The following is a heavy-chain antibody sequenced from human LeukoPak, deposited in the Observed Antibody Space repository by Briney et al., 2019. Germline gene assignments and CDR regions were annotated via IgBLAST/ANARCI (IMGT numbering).Heavy chain of an antibody. D-gene: IGHD6-13*01. CDR3: AKDQWGSSSWYNWLDP. CDR2: ISGSGFTT. V-gene: IGHV3-23*01. CDR1: GFTFSNYA. J-gene: IGHJ5*02. Sequence: GGSLRLSCATSGFTFSNYAMSWVRQAPGKGLEWVSVISGSGFTTYYADSVKGRFTISRDNSKNALYLQMNSLSAEDTAVYYCAKDQWGSSSWYNWLDPWGQGTLVTVSS.